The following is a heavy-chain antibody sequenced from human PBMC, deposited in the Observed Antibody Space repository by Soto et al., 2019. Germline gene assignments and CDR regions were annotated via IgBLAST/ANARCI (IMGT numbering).Heavy chain of an antibody. J-gene: IGHJ4*02. D-gene: IGHD2-2*01. CDR2: IKEDGSEK. V-gene: IGHV3-7*04. CDR3: ARASSCTSGASDY. Sequence: EVQLAESGGGLIQAGGSLRLSCAASAFTFRNYWMTWVRQAPGKGLESVAKIKEDGSEKYYVDSVKGRFTISRDNARDSVYLQMNILTIEDTAMYYCARASSCTSGASDYWGQGTLVTVSS. CDR1: AFTFRNYW.